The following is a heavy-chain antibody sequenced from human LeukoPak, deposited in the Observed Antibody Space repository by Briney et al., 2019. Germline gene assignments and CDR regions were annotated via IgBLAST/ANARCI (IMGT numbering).Heavy chain of an antibody. CDR3: ARDFSSYYDHRSGYADCYLDN. V-gene: IGHV3-30*15. J-gene: IGHJ4*02. Sequence: PGGSLRLSCAASGFTFSSHAMHWVRQAPGKGLEWVALISYDGSKAYYADSVKGRFTISRDKSKNTLYLQMSALRPEDTAVYYCARDFSSYYDHRSGYADCYLDNWGQGTLVTVSS. CDR1: GFTFSSHA. CDR2: ISYDGSKA. D-gene: IGHD3-3*01.